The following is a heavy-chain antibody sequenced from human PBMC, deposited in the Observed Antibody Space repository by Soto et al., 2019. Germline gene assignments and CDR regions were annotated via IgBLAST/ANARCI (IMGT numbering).Heavy chain of an antibody. D-gene: IGHD3-10*01. Sequence: ASVKVSCKASGYTFTSYAMHWVRQAPGQRLEWMGWINAGNGNTKYSQKFQGRVTITRNTSARTAYMELSSLRSEDTAVYYCARDVYGSGIRFGMDVWGQGTTVTVSS. CDR1: GYTFTSYA. CDR3: ARDVYGSGIRFGMDV. CDR2: INAGNGNT. J-gene: IGHJ6*02. V-gene: IGHV1-3*01.